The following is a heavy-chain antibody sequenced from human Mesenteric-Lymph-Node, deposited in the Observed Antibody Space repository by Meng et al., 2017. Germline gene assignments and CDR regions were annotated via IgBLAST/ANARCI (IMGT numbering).Heavy chain of an antibody. CDR3: ARDPTGGEDHQRV. V-gene: IGHV4-4*02. CDR2: IYRSGIT. D-gene: IGHD1-14*01. J-gene: IGHJ4*02. Sequence: QGLLPRSVPCLVKPSGTLSLTCAVSGGSISSSNWWSWVRQPPGKGLEWIGKIYRSGITIYNPSLKSRVTMSVDNSKNQFSLKLNSMTAADTAVYYCARDPTGGEDHQRVWGQGTLVTVSS. CDR1: GGSISSSNW.